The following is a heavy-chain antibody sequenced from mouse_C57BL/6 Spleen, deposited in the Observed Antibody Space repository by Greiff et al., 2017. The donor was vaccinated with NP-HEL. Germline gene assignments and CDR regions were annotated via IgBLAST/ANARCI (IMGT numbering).Heavy chain of an antibody. CDR2: IDPETGGT. Sequence: QVQLQQSGAELVRPGASVTLSCKASGYTFTDYEMHWVKQTPVHGLEWIGAIDPETGGTAYNQKFKGKAILTADKSSSTAYMELRSLTSEDSAVYYCTRIYSNPFAYWGQGTLVTVSA. V-gene: IGHV1-15*01. J-gene: IGHJ3*01. D-gene: IGHD2-5*01. CDR1: GYTFTDYE. CDR3: TRIYSNPFAY.